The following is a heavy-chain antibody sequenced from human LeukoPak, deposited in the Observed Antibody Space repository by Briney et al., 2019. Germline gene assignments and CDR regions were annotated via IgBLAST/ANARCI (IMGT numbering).Heavy chain of an antibody. CDR2: SRNKASSYTT. V-gene: IGHV3-72*01. Sequence: PGGSQRLSCAASGFKFSDHYIDWVRQTPGKGLEWVGRSRNKASSYTTEYAASVEGRFTISRDVSESSLYLQMNSLRAEDTAVYYCAKPAPGYSSSWYFGFGYWGQGTLATVSS. CDR1: GFKFSDHY. D-gene: IGHD6-13*01. J-gene: IGHJ4*02. CDR3: AKPAPGYSSSWYFGFGY.